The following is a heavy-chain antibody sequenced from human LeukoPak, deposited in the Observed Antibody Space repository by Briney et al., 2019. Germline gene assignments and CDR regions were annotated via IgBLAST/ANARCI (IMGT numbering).Heavy chain of an antibody. J-gene: IGHJ4*02. CDR1: GGSFSDYY. CDR2: INHVETA. CDR3: ARDEARVLDY. V-gene: IGHV4-34*01. Sequence: SETLSLTCAVYGGSFSDYYWTWIRQPPGKGLEWIGEINHVETANYNPSLKSRVAISVDTSKSQFSLKLSSVTAADTAVYYCARDEARVLDYWGQGTLVTVSS.